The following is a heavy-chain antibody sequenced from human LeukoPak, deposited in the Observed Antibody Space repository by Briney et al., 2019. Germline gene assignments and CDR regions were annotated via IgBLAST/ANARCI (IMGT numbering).Heavy chain of an antibody. Sequence: GGSLRLSCAASGFTFSSYWMSWVRQAPGKGLEWVANIKQDGSEKYYVDSVKGRFTISRDNAKNSLYLQMNSLRAEDTAAYYCARGILWFGELSMLEALGWFDPWGQGTLVTVSS. D-gene: IGHD3-10*01. V-gene: IGHV3-7*03. CDR1: GFTFSSYW. CDR2: IKQDGSEK. CDR3: ARGILWFGELSMLEALGWFDP. J-gene: IGHJ5*02.